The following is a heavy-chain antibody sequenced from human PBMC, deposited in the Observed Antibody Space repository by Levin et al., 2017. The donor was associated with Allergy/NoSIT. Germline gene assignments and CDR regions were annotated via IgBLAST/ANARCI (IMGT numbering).Heavy chain of an antibody. D-gene: IGHD1-7*01. CDR3: ARGLNWNYVAGAFDI. CDR1: GGSISSYY. V-gene: IGHV4-59*08. Sequence: TTSETLSLTCTVSGGSISSYYWSWIRQPPGKGLEWIGYIYYSGSTNYNPSLKSRVTISVDTSKNQFSLKLSSVTAADTAVYYCARGLNWNYVAGAFDIWGQGTMVTVSS. CDR2: IYYSGST. J-gene: IGHJ3*02.